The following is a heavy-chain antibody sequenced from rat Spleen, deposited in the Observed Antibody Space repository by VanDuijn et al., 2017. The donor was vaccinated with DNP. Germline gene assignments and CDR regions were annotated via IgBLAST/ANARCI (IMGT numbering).Heavy chain of an antibody. CDR2: ISYDGSST. V-gene: IGHV5-7*01. CDR3: AREYPWAHYFDY. J-gene: IGHJ2*01. D-gene: IGHD1-4*01. Sequence: EVLLVESDGGLVQPGRSLILSCTASGFTFSDHNMAWVRQAPKKGLEWVATISYDGSSTYYRDSVKGRFTISRDNAKNTLYLQMDSLRSEDTATYYCAREYPWAHYFDYWGQGVMVTVSS. CDR1: GFTFSDHN.